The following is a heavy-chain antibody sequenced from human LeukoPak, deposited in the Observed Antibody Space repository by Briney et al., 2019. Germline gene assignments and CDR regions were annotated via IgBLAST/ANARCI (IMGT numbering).Heavy chain of an antibody. V-gene: IGHV1-69*13. D-gene: IGHD2-2*01. CDR2: IIPIFGTA. CDR3: AKAMDCSSTSCPQGNHFDY. Sequence: SVKVSCKASGGTFSSYAISWVRQAPGQGLEWMGGIIPIFGTANYAQKFRGRVTITADESTSTAYMELSSLRSEDTAVYYCAKAMDCSSTSCPQGNHFDYWGQGTLVTVSS. J-gene: IGHJ4*02. CDR1: GGTFSSYA.